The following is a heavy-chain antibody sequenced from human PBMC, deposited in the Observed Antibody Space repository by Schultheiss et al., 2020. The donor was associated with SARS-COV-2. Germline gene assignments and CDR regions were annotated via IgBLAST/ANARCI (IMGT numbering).Heavy chain of an antibody. CDR3: ARDLRAADF. D-gene: IGHD3/OR15-3a*01. Sequence: GGSLRLSCAASGFTFGDYAMSWFRQAPGKGLEWVAVISYDGSNKYYADSVKGRFTISRDNSKNTLYLQMNSLRADDTALYYCARDLRAADFWGQGTLVTVSS. V-gene: IGHV3-30*04. CDR1: GFTFGDYA. J-gene: IGHJ4*02. CDR2: ISYDGSNK.